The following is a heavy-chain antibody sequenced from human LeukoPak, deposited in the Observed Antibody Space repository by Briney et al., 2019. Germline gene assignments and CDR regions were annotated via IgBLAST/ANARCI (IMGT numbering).Heavy chain of an antibody. J-gene: IGHJ4*02. V-gene: IGHV3-30*01. Sequence: GGSLRLSCAASGFTFSSYAMHWVRQAPGKGLEWVAVISYDGSNKYYADSVKGRFTISRDNSKNTLYLQMNSLRAEDTAVYYCAKEIGYCSGGSCYWGQGTLVTVSS. CDR3: AKEIGYCSGGSCY. D-gene: IGHD2-15*01. CDR2: ISYDGSNK. CDR1: GFTFSSYA.